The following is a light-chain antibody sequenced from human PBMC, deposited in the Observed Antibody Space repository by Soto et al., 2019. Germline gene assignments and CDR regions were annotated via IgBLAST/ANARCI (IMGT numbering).Light chain of an antibody. Sequence: EIVLTQSPATLSLSPGERATLSCRASQSVSSYLAWYQQKPGQAPRLLIYDASSRATGIPVRFSGSGSETDFTLTITSLEPEDFAVYYCQQRSNWPSTFGGGTKVEI. V-gene: IGKV3-11*01. CDR2: DAS. CDR1: QSVSSY. J-gene: IGKJ4*01. CDR3: QQRSNWPST.